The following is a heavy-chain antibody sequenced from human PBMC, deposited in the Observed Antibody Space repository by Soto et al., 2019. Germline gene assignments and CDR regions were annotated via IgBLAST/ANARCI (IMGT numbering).Heavy chain of an antibody. CDR2: ISGSAGAT. CDR1: GSTFSAYA. D-gene: IGHD6-13*01. CDR3: ARQDYSTTWYLNY. J-gene: IGHJ4*02. Sequence: EVQLLESGGGVVQPGGSLRLSCAASGSTFSAYAMTWVRQAPGKGLEWVSVISGSAGATYYADSVKGRFTIPRDNSKNTLYLQMNSLRAEDTAVYYCARQDYSTTWYLNYWGQGTLVTVSS. V-gene: IGHV3-23*01.